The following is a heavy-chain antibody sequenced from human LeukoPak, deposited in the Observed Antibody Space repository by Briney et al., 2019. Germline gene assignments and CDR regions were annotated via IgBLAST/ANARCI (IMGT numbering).Heavy chain of an antibody. CDR3: AKEDYAGSYYYGMDV. CDR2: ISRSGSTI. CDR1: GFTFSSYE. J-gene: IGHJ6*02. D-gene: IGHD3-22*01. Sequence: GGSLRLSCAASGFTFSSYEMNWVRQAPGKGLEWVSYISRSGSTIYYADSVKGRFTIPRDNAKNSLFLRINSLRAEDTAVYYCAKEDYAGSYYYGMDVWGQGTTVTVSS. V-gene: IGHV3-48*03.